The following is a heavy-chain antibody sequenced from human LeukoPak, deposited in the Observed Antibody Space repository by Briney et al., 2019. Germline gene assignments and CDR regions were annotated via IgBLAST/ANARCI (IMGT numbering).Heavy chain of an antibody. J-gene: IGHJ2*01. CDR2: IYSGGST. Sequence: TGGSLRLSCAAFGFTVSSKYMSWVRQAPGKVLEWVSVIYSGGSTFYADSVKGRFTISRDNSKNTVYLQMNSLRDADTAVYYCARDTGTNNWNLLFDLWGRGTLVTVSS. CDR1: GFTVSSKY. CDR3: ARDTGTNNWNLLFDL. V-gene: IGHV3-66*01. D-gene: IGHD1-7*01.